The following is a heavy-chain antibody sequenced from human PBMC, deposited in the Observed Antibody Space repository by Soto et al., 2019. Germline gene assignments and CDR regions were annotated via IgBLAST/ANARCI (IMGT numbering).Heavy chain of an antibody. CDR2: INPSGGST. Sequence: QVQLVQSGAEVKKPGASVKVSCKASGYTFTSYYMHWVRQAPGQGLEWMGIINPSGGSTSYAQKYQGRVNKPSETSTSTVYMELSSLRSEDTAVYYCARVSSRWYYGMDVWGQGSTVTVSS. CDR1: GYTFTSYY. CDR3: ARVSSRWYYGMDV. D-gene: IGHD6-19*01. J-gene: IGHJ6*02. V-gene: IGHV1-46*01.